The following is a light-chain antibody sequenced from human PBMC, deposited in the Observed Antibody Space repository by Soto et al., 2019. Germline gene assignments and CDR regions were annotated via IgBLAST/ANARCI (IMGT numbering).Light chain of an antibody. CDR1: QSLLYSSNNKNY. V-gene: IGKV4-1*01. CDR2: WAS. CDR3: QQYYGTPT. Sequence: DIVMTQSPDPLAVSLGERATINCKSNQSLLYSSNNKNYLAWYQQKPGQPPKLLIYWASTRESGVPDRFSGSGSGTDFTLTISSLQAEDVAVYYCQQYYGTPTFGGGTKVEIK. J-gene: IGKJ4*01.